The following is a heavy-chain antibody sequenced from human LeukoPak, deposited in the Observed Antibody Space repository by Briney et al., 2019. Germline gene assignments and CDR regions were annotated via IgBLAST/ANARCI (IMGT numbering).Heavy chain of an antibody. Sequence: ASVKVSCKASGYTFPSYFMHWVRQAPGQGLEWMGIINPTGGSTTYAQKFQGRVTMTRDTSTSTVYMGLSSLRSDDTAVYYCARTAARRFDYWGQGTLVTVSS. CDR3: ARTAARRFDY. J-gene: IGHJ4*02. CDR2: INPTGGST. D-gene: IGHD6-6*01. CDR1: GYTFPSYF. V-gene: IGHV1-46*01.